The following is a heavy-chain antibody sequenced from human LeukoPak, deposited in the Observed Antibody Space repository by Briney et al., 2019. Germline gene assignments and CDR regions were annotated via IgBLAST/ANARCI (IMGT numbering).Heavy chain of an antibody. Sequence: GGSLKLSCEASEFTFSGSAMHWVRQASGRGLEWLGRIRSKANNYATAYAAPVKGRFTISRDDSKNTAYLQMNSLKTEDTAVYYCLTGPFDYWGQGTPVTVSS. J-gene: IGHJ4*02. CDR3: LTGPFDY. CDR1: EFTFSGSA. V-gene: IGHV3-73*01. CDR2: IRSKANNYAT.